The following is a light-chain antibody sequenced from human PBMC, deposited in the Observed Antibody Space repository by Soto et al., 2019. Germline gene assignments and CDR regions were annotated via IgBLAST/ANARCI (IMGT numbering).Light chain of an antibody. CDR2: DVT. V-gene: IGLV2-11*01. CDR1: SGDVGYYNY. J-gene: IGLJ1*01. Sequence: QAVVTQPRSVSGSPGQSVTISCTGTSGDVGYYNYVSWYQQHPGKAPKVMIYDVTERPSGVPDRFSGSKSGNTASLTISGLQAEDEADYYCCSYAGTPRYVLGTGTKLTVL. CDR3: CSYAGTPRYV.